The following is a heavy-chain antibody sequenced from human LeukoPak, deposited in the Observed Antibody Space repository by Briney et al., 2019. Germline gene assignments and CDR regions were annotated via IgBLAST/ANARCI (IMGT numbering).Heavy chain of an antibody. Sequence: ASVKVSCKASGGTFSSYAISWVRQAPGQGLEWMGGIIPIFGTANYAQKFQGRVTITTDESTSTAYMELSSLRSEDTAVYYCASGGDIVVVPADGYYYYYMDVWGKGTTVTVSS. V-gene: IGHV1-69*05. CDR1: GGTFSSYA. CDR2: IIPIFGTA. J-gene: IGHJ6*03. D-gene: IGHD2-2*01. CDR3: ASGGDIVVVPADGYYYYYMDV.